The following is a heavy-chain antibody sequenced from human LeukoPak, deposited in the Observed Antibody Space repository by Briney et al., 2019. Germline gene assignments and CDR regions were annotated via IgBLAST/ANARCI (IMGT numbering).Heavy chain of an antibody. CDR2: ISSSSSYI. CDR1: GFTFSTYG. V-gene: IGHV3-21*01. J-gene: IGHJ3*02. Sequence: PGGSLRLSCAASGFTFSTYGMSWIRQPPGRGLEWVSSISSSSSYIYYADSVKGRFTISRDNAKNSLYLQMNSLRDEDTAVYYCARGGGKDPHDGFDIWGQGTMVTVSS. D-gene: IGHD4-23*01. CDR3: ARGGGKDPHDGFDI.